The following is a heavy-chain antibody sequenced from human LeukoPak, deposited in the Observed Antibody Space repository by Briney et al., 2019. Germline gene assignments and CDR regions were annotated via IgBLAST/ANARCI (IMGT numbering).Heavy chain of an antibody. CDR3: QLVGPPNFDY. CDR1: GFTVSSNY. Sequence: TGGSLRLSCAASGFTVSSNYMSWVRQAPGKGLEWVAVIYSGGSTYYADSVKGQFTISRDNSKNTLYLQMNSLRAEDTAVYYCQLVGPPNFDYWGQGTLVTVSS. J-gene: IGHJ4*02. CDR2: IYSGGST. V-gene: IGHV3-53*01. D-gene: IGHD6-13*01.